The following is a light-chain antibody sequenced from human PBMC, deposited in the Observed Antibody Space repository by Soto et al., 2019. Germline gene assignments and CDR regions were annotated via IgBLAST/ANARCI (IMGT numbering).Light chain of an antibody. J-gene: IGKJ1*01. CDR1: QSVSSIY. CDR2: GAS. V-gene: IGKV3-20*01. Sequence: EIVLTQSPGTLSLSPGERATLSCRASQSVSSIYLAWYQQKPGQAPRLLIYGASSRATGIPDRFSGSGSGTDFTLTISRLEPEDFAVYYCQQYTWTFGQGTKVEIK. CDR3: QQYTWT.